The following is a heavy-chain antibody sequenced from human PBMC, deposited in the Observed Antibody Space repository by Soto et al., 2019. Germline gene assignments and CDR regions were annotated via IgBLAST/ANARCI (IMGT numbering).Heavy chain of an antibody. J-gene: IGHJ6*02. Sequence: QVQLVESGGGVVQPGRSLRLSCAASGFTFSSYAMHWVRQAPGKGLEWVAVISYDGSNKYYADSVKGRFTISRDNSKNTLYLQMNSLRAEDTAVYYCARDRGFGEVLLGRYYYYGMDVWGQGTTVTVSS. CDR3: ARDRGFGEVLLGRYYYYGMDV. CDR2: ISYDGSNK. V-gene: IGHV3-30-3*01. CDR1: GFTFSSYA. D-gene: IGHD3-10*01.